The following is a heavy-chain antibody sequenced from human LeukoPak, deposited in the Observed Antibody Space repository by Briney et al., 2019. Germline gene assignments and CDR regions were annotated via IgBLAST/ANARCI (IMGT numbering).Heavy chain of an antibody. D-gene: IGHD2-2*01. V-gene: IGHV4-59*01. J-gene: IGHJ4*02. CDR3: ARVVENCSSTSGYAFDY. CDR2: IYYSGST. CDR1: GGSISSYY. Sequence: SQTLSLTCTVSGGSISSYYWSWIRQPPGKGLEWIGYIYYSGSTNYNPSLKSRVTISVDTSKNQFSLKLSSVTAADTAVYYCARVVENCSSTSGYAFDYGGQGTLVTVSS.